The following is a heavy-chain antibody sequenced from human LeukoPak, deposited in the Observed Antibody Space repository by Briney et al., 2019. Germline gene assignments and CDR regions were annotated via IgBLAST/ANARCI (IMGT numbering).Heavy chain of an antibody. CDR2: IYISGST. D-gene: IGHD2-15*01. J-gene: IGHJ4*02. CDR3: ARALNPLPGTYYFDY. V-gene: IGHV4-4*07. Sequence: SETLSLTCSVSGASINSHYWTWIRQPARKGLEWIGRIYISGSTNYSPSLKSRVTMSVDTSKNQFSLNLISVTAADTAVYYCARALNPLPGTYYFDYWGQGILVTVSS. CDR1: GASINSHY.